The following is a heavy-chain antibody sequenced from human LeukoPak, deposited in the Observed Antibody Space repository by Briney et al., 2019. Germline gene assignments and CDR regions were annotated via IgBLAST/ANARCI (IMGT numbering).Heavy chain of an antibody. Sequence: ASVKVSCKASGYTFTSYGISWVRQAPGQGLEWMGWISAYNGNTNYAQKLQGRVTITRDTSASTAYMELSSLRAEDTAVYYCARYDSSGYPNWFDPWGQGTLVTVSS. D-gene: IGHD3-22*01. V-gene: IGHV1-18*01. CDR3: ARYDSSGYPNWFDP. J-gene: IGHJ5*02. CDR1: GYTFTSYG. CDR2: ISAYNGNT.